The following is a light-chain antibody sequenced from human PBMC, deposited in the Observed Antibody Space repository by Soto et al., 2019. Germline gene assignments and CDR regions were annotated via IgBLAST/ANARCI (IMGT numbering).Light chain of an antibody. V-gene: IGLV2-14*01. CDR3: SSYTTSSTLE. CDR1: SSDVGGHNY. J-gene: IGLJ2*01. Sequence: QSALTQPASVSGSPGQSITISCTGTSSDVGGHNYASWYQQHPGIAPKLMISEVSNRPSGVSNRFSGSKSGNTASLTISGLQAEDEADYYCSSYTTSSTLEFGGGTQLTVL. CDR2: EVS.